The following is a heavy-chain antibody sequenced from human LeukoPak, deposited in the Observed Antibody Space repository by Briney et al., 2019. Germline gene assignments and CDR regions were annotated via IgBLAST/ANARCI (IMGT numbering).Heavy chain of an antibody. J-gene: IGHJ5*02. CDR2: INPDGSQT. CDR3: ARDLGYGALDP. Sequence: PGGALRLPCAASGFTFSSYWMNGVGQAPGRGMEWVALINPDGSQTNYVDSVKGRLTISRDNAENSLYLQMNSLRAEDTAVYYCARDLGYGALDPWGQGTLVTVSS. D-gene: IGHD4-17*01. CDR1: GFTFSSYW. V-gene: IGHV3-7*01.